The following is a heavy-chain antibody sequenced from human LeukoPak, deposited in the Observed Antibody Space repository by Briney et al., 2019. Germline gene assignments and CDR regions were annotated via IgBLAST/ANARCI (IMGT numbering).Heavy chain of an antibody. J-gene: IGHJ4*02. CDR3: AREVWSSGWYRPYYFDY. D-gene: IGHD6-19*01. CDR2: INPSGGST. Sequence: ASVKAYCKASGYTFTSYYMHWVRQAPGQGLEWMGIINPSGGSTSYAQKFQGRVTMTRDTSTSTVYMELSSLRSEDTAVYYCAREVWSSGWYRPYYFDYWGQGTLVTVSS. CDR1: GYTFTSYY. V-gene: IGHV1-46*01.